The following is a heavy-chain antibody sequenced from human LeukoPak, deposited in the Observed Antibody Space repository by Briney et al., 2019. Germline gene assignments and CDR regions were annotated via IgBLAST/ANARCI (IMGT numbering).Heavy chain of an antibody. CDR2: ISAYNGNT. CDR3: ARDHLGWREPTTSVPVDY. D-gene: IGHD1-1*01. Sequence: GASVKASCKASGYTFTSYGISWVRQAPGQGLEWMGWISAYNGNTNYAQKLQGRVTMTTDTSTSTAYMELRSLRSDDTAVYYCARDHLGWREPTTSVPVDYWGQGTLVTVSS. CDR1: GYTFTSYG. J-gene: IGHJ4*02. V-gene: IGHV1-18*01.